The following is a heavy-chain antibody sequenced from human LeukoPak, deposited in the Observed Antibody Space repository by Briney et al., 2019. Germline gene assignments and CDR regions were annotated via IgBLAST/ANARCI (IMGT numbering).Heavy chain of an antibody. CDR1: GFTFSSYV. D-gene: IGHD6-13*01. Sequence: GGSLRLSCAASGFTFSSYVMSWVRQAPGKGLEWVSAISGGGGGTCCADSVKGRFTISRDNSKNTLYLQMNSLRADDTAVYYCAKGRGSSWYSAFDYWGQGTLVTVSS. J-gene: IGHJ4*02. CDR3: AKGRGSSWYSAFDY. V-gene: IGHV3-23*01. CDR2: ISGGGGGT.